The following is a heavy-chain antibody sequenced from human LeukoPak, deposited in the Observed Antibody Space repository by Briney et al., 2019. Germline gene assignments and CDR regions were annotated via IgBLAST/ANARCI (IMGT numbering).Heavy chain of an antibody. Sequence: GWSLTLSCAASRLTLRSYVMHGLRPAAARGLTWVAFISYYGSYKYYADSVQGRFTSARDNFKNSLYLQMISLRAEDAAVYYCARDRGSTMIVVAALGYWGQGTLVTVSS. D-gene: IGHD3-22*01. V-gene: IGHV3-30-3*01. CDR2: ISYYGSYK. J-gene: IGHJ4*02. CDR1: RLTLRSYV. CDR3: ARDRGSTMIVVAALGY.